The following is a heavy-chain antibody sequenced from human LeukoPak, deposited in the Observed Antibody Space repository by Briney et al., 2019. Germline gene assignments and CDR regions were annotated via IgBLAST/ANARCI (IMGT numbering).Heavy chain of an antibody. CDR3: AKSGYSAYHFDY. D-gene: IGHD3-3*01. CDR1: GGSFSGYY. J-gene: IGHJ4*02. CDR2: INHSGST. V-gene: IGHV4-34*01. Sequence: SETLSLTCAVYGGSFSGYYWSWIRQPPGKGLEWIGEINHSGSTNYNPSLKSRVTISVDTSKNQLSLRLSSVTAADTAVYYCAKSGYSAYHFDYWGQGTLVTVSS.